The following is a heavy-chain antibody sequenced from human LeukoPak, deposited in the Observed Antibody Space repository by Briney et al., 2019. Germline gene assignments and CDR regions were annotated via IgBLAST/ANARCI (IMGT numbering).Heavy chain of an antibody. D-gene: IGHD3-10*01. Sequence: GRSLRPSCAASGFTFSSYGMHWVRQAPGKGLVRVSRINSDGSSTSYADSVKGRFTISRDNAKNTLYLQMNSLRAEDTAVYYCARIVRGPYYYGMDVWGQGTTVTVSS. CDR1: GFTFSSYG. CDR2: INSDGSST. J-gene: IGHJ6*02. V-gene: IGHV3-74*01. CDR3: ARIVRGPYYYGMDV.